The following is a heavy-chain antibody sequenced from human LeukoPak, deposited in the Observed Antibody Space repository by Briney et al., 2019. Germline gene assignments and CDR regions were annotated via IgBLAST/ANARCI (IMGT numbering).Heavy chain of an antibody. D-gene: IGHD5-18*01. CDR2: IYYSGST. CDR3: AREGQYGYIFDY. Sequence: SETLSLTCTVSGGSISGYYWSWIRQPPGKGLEWIGYIYYSGSTNYNPSLKSRVTISVDTSKNQFSLKLSSVTAADTAVYYCAREGQYGYIFDYWGQGTLVTVSS. J-gene: IGHJ4*02. CDR1: GGSISGYY. V-gene: IGHV4-59*12.